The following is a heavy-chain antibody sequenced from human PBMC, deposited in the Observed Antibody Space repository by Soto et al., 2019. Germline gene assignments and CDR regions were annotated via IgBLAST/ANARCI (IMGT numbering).Heavy chain of an antibody. D-gene: IGHD5-18*01. CDR1: GFSFSSYW. CDR3: AKREGNTYGLFH. V-gene: IGHV3-74*01. J-gene: IGHJ4*02. CDR2: IKTDGSST. Sequence: EVQLVESGGGLVQPGGYLRLSCAASGFSFSSYWIHWVRQAPGKGLVWVSRIKTDGSSTDYADSVKGRFTISRDNAKNTLYLQMNSLRAEDTAVYYCAKREGNTYGLFHWGQGTLVTVSS.